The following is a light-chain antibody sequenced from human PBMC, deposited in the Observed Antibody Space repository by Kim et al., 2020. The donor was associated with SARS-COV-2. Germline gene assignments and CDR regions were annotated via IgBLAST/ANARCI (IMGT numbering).Light chain of an antibody. CDR1: QDINNI. Sequence: DQVNITCRARQDINNILAWYQQKPGKAPKLLITAASSLESGVPSRFSGSGSGTHFTLTINSLQLEDFATYFCQQLISYPITFGQGTRLEIK. CDR2: AAS. J-gene: IGKJ5*01. CDR3: QQLISYPIT. V-gene: IGKV1-13*02.